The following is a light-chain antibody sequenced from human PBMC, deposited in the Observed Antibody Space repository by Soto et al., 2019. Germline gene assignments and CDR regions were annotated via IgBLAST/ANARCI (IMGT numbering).Light chain of an antibody. CDR1: QSVSSSS. Sequence: EMVLTQSPGTLSLSPGERATLSCRASQSVSSSSLAWYQHKPGQAPRLLIYGASSRATGIPDRFSGSGSGTDFTLTISRLEPEDVAVYDCQQYGSSPRTFGLGNKVEIK. V-gene: IGKV3-20*01. J-gene: IGKJ1*01. CDR3: QQYGSSPRT. CDR2: GAS.